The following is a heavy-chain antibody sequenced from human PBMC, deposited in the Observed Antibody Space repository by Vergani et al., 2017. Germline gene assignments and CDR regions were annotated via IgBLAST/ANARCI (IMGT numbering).Heavy chain of an antibody. CDR3: VKDIAASGNYWYFDL. V-gene: IGHV3-9*01. Sequence: EVQLVESGGGLVQPGRSLRLSCAASGFTFVDYAMHWVRQAPGKGLEWVSGINWNSDSIAYADSVKGRFTISRDNATNSLYLQMNSLRAEDTALYYCVKDIAASGNYWYFDLWGRGTRGTGAS. CDR2: INWNSDSI. CDR1: GFTFVDYA. J-gene: IGHJ2*01. D-gene: IGHD6-13*01.